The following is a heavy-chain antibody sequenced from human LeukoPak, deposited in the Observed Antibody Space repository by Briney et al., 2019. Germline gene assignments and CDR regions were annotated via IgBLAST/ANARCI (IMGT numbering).Heavy chain of an antibody. V-gene: IGHV3-15*01. CDR2: IKSKVNGETI. Sequence: PGGSLRLSCAASGFTFSNAWLSWVRQAPEKGLEWVGRIKSKVNGETIDYAAPVKGRFTISRDDSKNTLYLQMNSLRTEDTAVYYCTTTVGCTGYDWGYWGQGTLVTVSS. CDR3: TTTVGCTGYDWGY. CDR1: GFTFSNAW. D-gene: IGHD5-12*01. J-gene: IGHJ4*02.